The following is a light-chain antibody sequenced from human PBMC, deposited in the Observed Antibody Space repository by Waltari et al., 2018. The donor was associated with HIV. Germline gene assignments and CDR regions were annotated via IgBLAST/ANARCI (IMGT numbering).Light chain of an antibody. CDR1: SSDVGGYNY. V-gene: IGLV2-14*01. J-gene: IGLJ2*01. CDR3: SSYTSSSTPVV. Sequence: QSALTQPASVSGYPGQSITISCTGTSSDVGGYNYVSWYQQHPGKAPKLMIYEVSNRPSGVSDRFSGSKSGNTASLTISGLQAEDEADYYCSSYTSSSTPVVFGGGTNLTVL. CDR2: EVS.